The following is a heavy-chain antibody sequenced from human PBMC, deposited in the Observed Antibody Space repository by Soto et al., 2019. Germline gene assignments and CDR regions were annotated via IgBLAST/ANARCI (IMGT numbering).Heavy chain of an antibody. J-gene: IGHJ3*02. D-gene: IGHD1-26*01. CDR1: GFTFGDYG. CDR2: IRSKSYGKTT. CDR3: AKDQSGSILPFDI. Sequence: GGSLRLSCSTSGFTFGDYGMTWFRQAPGKGLEWVGLIRSKSYGKTTEYAASATDRFTIPRDDSKRIAYLQMNSLKADDTAVYYCAKDQSGSILPFDIWGQGTMVTVSS. V-gene: IGHV3-49*03.